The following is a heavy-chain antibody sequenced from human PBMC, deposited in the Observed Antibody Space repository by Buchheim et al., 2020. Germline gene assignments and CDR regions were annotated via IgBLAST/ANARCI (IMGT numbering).Heavy chain of an antibody. J-gene: IGHJ6*02. V-gene: IGHV4-31*03. CDR2: IYYSGST. CDR3: ARDGAHYDILTGYYKYYYGMDV. CDR1: GGSISSGGYY. D-gene: IGHD3-9*01. Sequence: QLQLQESGPGLVKPSQTLSLTCTVSGGSISSGGYYWSWIRQHPGQGLEWIGYIYYSGSTYYNPSLKSRVTISVDTSKNQFSLKLSSVTGSDTAVYYCARDGAHYDILTGYYKYYYGMDVWGQGTT.